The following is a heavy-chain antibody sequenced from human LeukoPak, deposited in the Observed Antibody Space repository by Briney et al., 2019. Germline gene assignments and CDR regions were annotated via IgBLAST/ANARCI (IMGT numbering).Heavy chain of an antibody. Sequence: GASVKVSCKASGYTFTSYGISWVRQAPGQGLEWMGRIIPILGIANYAQKFQGRVTITADKSTSTAYMELSSLRSEDTAVYYCARVESSGYPTTFDYWGQGTLVTVSS. CDR1: GYTFTSYG. CDR2: IIPILGIA. V-gene: IGHV1-69*04. D-gene: IGHD3-22*01. CDR3: ARVESSGYPTTFDY. J-gene: IGHJ4*02.